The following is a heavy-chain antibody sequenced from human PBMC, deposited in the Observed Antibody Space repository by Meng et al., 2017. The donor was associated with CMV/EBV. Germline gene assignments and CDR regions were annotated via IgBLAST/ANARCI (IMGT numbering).Heavy chain of an antibody. V-gene: IGHV3-21*01. CDR3: AREIGVARYDWYGMDV. J-gene: IGHJ6*02. D-gene: IGHD3-3*01. Sequence: GESLKISCAASGFTFSSYSMNWVRQAPGKGLERVSSISSSSSYIYYADSVKGRFTISRDNAKNSLYLQMNSLRAEDTAVYYCAREIGVARYDWYGMDVWGQGTTVTVSS. CDR2: ISSSSSYI. CDR1: GFTFSSYS.